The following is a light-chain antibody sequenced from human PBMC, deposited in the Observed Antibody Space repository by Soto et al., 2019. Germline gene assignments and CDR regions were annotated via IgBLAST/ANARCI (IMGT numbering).Light chain of an antibody. Sequence: EIVMTQSPATLSVSPGERATLSCRAGQSVTTNFAWYQQKSGQSPRLLIYDVSIRATGVPARFSGTGSGTDFTLTISSLQSEDFAVYYCQHYNELPLTFGGGTKVDIK. CDR1: QSVTTN. J-gene: IGKJ4*01. V-gene: IGKV3-15*01. CDR2: DVS. CDR3: QHYNELPLT.